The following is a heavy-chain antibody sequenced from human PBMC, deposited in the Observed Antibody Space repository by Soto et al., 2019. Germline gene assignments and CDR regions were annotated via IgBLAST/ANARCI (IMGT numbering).Heavy chain of an antibody. Sequence: SETLSLTCTVSGGSISSSSYYWGWIRQPPGKGLEWIGSIYYSGSTYYNPSLNSRVTISVDTSKNQFSLKLSSVTAADTAVYYCARQHSGYDQYYFDYWGQGTLVTVSS. CDR1: GGSISSSSYY. J-gene: IGHJ4*02. CDR2: IYYSGST. CDR3: ARQHSGYDQYYFDY. D-gene: IGHD5-12*01. V-gene: IGHV4-39*01.